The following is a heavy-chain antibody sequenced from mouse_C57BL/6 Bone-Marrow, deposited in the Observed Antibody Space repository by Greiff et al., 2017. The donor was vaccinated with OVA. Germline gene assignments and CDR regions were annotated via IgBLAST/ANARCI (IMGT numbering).Heavy chain of an antibody. J-gene: IGHJ1*03. CDR3: ARRGITTVGRYFDV. V-gene: IGHV5-6*02. CDR2: LSSGGSYT. D-gene: IGHD1-1*01. CDR1: GFTFSSYG. Sequence: EVKLMESGGDLVKPGGSLKLSCAASGFTFSSYGMSWVRQTPDKRLEWVATLSSGGSYTYYPDSVKGRFTISRDNAKNTLYLQMSSLKSEDTAMYYCARRGITTVGRYFDVWGTGTTVTVSS.